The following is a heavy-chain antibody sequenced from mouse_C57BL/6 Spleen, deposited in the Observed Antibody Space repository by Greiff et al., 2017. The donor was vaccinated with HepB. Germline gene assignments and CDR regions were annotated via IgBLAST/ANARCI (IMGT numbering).Heavy chain of an antibody. CDR3: TDYGSSYVWYFDV. V-gene: IGHV1-15*01. D-gene: IGHD1-1*01. Sequence: VQLQQSGAELVRPGASVTLSCKASGYTFTDYEMHWVKQTPVHGLEWIGAIDPETGGTAYNQKFKGKAILTADKSSSTAYMELRSLTSEDSAVYYCTDYGSSYVWYFDVWGTGTTVTVSS. CDR2: IDPETGGT. CDR1: GYTFTDYE. J-gene: IGHJ1*03.